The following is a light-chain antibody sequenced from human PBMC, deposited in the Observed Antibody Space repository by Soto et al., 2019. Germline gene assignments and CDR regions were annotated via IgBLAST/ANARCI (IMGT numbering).Light chain of an antibody. V-gene: IGKV3-11*01. J-gene: IGKJ1*01. Sequence: EIVLTQSPATLSLSPGERATLSCRASQNVANYLDWYQQKPGQAPRLLIYQTSIRAAGIPARFSASGTGTDFTLTISDVQPEDFAVYYCHQRQSWPRTFGQGTKVDIK. CDR1: QNVANY. CDR3: HQRQSWPRT. CDR2: QTS.